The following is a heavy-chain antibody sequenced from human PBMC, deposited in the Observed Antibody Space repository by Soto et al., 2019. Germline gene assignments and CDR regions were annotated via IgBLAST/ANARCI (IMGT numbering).Heavy chain of an antibody. CDR1: GGAFSGYY. Sequence: PSETLSLTCAVYGGAFSGYYWSWIRQPPGKGLEWIGEINHSGSTNYNPSLKSRVTISVDTSKNQFSLKLSSVTAADTAVYYCARGADIVVVPAAIDYYYYGMDVWGQGTTVTVSS. J-gene: IGHJ6*02. CDR2: INHSGST. D-gene: IGHD2-2*02. CDR3: ARGADIVVVPAAIDYYYYGMDV. V-gene: IGHV4-34*01.